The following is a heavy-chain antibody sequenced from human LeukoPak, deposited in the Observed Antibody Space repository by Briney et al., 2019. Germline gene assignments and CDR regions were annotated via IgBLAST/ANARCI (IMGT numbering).Heavy chain of an antibody. CDR2: INQDGSVK. V-gene: IGHV3-7*01. Sequence: GGSLRLACAASGFTFSNCWMSWVRQAPGKGLEWVANINQDGSVKHYVDYAKRRFTISRDNAKTSVYLQMNSLRAEDTAVFFRARDGIRYFDWIDYWGQGTLVTVSS. J-gene: IGHJ4*02. CDR3: ARDGIRYFDWIDY. D-gene: IGHD3-9*01. CDR1: GFTFSNCW.